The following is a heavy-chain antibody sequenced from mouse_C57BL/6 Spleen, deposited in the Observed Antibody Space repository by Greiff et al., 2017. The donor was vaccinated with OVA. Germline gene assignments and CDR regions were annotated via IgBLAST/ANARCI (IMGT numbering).Heavy chain of an antibody. CDR2: IRSKSNNYAT. CDR3: VRNNGDYGFDY. V-gene: IGHV10-1*01. Sequence: EVHLVESGGGLVQPKGSLKLSCAASGFSFNTYAMNWVRQAPGKGLEWVARIRSKSNNYATYYADSVRDRFTISRDDSESMLYLQMNNLKTEDTAVYYCVRNNGDYGFDYWGQGTTLTVSS. D-gene: IGHD2-4*01. CDR1: GFSFNTYA. J-gene: IGHJ2*01.